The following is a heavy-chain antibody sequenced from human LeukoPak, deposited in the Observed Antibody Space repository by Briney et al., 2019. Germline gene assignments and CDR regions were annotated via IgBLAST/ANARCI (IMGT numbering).Heavy chain of an antibody. Sequence: SETLSLTCAVYVGSFSDYRWSWIRQSSEKGLEWIGDINHGGSTNYNPSLKSRVTISVDTSKNQFSLKVTSVTAADTAVYYCARGYDVLTGFSPWGHGNLVTVSS. CDR1: VGSFSDYR. CDR3: ARGYDVLTGFSP. CDR2: INHGGST. D-gene: IGHD3-9*01. J-gene: IGHJ5*02. V-gene: IGHV4-34*01.